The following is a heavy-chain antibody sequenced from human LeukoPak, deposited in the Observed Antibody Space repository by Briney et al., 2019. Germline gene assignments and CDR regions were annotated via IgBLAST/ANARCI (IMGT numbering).Heavy chain of an antibody. Sequence: PGGSLRLSCAASGFSFSSYGIHWVRQTPGKGLEWVAVIWYDGSNKYYGDTVKGRFTISRDNSKNTLYLQMNSLRAADTAVYYCARVPSGTLNLDPYFDYWGQGTLVTVSS. J-gene: IGHJ4*02. CDR1: GFSFSSYG. CDR3: ARVPSGTLNLDPYFDY. CDR2: IWYDGSNK. V-gene: IGHV3-33*01. D-gene: IGHD1-1*01.